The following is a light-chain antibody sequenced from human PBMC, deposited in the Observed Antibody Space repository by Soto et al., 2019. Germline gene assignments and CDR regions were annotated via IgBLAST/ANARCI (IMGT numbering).Light chain of an antibody. CDR3: QTWGTASWV. CDR1: SGHSSYA. J-gene: IGLJ3*02. V-gene: IGLV4-69*01. Sequence: QPVLTQSPSVSASLGASVKLTCTLSSGHSSYAVAWHQQQPEKGPRYLMKINSDGSHSKGDGTPDRFSGSSSGAERYLTISSLQSEDEADYYCQTWGTASWVFGGGTKVTVL. CDR2: INSDGSH.